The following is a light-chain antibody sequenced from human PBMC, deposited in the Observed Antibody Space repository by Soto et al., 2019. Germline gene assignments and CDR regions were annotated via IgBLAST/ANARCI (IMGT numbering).Light chain of an antibody. CDR3: QSYDNTRGPWV. V-gene: IGLV1-40*01. CDR2: DNT. CDR1: GSNIGAAFD. Sequence: QSVLTQPASVSGSPGQWVTISCTGSGSNIGAAFDVHWYQRLPGKAPKLLIYDNTNRPSGVPDRFSASKSGTSASLAITGLQAEDEADYYCQSYDNTRGPWVFGGGTKLTVL. J-gene: IGLJ3*02.